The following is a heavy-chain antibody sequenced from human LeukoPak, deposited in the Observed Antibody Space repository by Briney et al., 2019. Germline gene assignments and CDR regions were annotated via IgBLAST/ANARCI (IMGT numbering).Heavy chain of an antibody. CDR3: AKGSGYIGWFDP. Sequence: PPGRSLRLSCAASGFTFSSYAMHWVRQAPGKGLEWVAVISYDGSNKYYADSVKGRFTISRDNSKNTLYLQMNSLRAEDTAVYYCAKGSGYIGWFDPWGQGTLVTVSS. CDR1: GFTFSSYA. CDR2: ISYDGSNK. V-gene: IGHV3-30-3*01. D-gene: IGHD6-13*01. J-gene: IGHJ5*02.